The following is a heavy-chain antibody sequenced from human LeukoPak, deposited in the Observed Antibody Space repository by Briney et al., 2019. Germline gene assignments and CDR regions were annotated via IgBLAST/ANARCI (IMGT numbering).Heavy chain of an antibody. J-gene: IGHJ4*02. Sequence: SVRVSCKASGSTFSTYAFNWVRQAPGQGLEWVRGVIPMFGTSHYAQNFQGRVTITADESTVTAYMELSSLRPEDTAVYYCATGKFYDYVWGSYRSTPFDYWGQGTLVTVSS. V-gene: IGHV1-69*01. CDR3: ATGKFYDYVWGSYRSTPFDY. CDR2: VIPMFGTS. D-gene: IGHD3-16*02. CDR1: GSTFSTYA.